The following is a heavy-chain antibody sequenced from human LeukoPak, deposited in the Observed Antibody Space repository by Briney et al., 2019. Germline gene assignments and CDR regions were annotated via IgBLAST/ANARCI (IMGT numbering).Heavy chain of an antibody. CDR3: ASTDSPGIPFY. CDR2: INWNGGST. V-gene: IGHV3-20*04. Sequence: GGSLRLSCAASGFTFNDYGMSWVRQAPGKGLEWVSGINWNGGSTGYADSVKGRFTISRDNAKNSLYLQMNSLRAEDTALYYCASTDSPGIPFYWGQGTLVTVSS. J-gene: IGHJ4*02. CDR1: GFTFNDYG. D-gene: IGHD6-13*01.